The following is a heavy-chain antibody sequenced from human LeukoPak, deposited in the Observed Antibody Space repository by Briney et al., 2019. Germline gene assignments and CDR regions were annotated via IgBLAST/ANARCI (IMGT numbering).Heavy chain of an antibody. Sequence: ASVKVSFKVSGYTLTELSMHWVRQAPGKGLEWMGGFDPEDGETIYAQKFQGRVTMTEDTSTDTAYMELSSLGSEDTAEYYCGTRDLSLQYYFDYWGQGTLVTVSS. D-gene: IGHD3-10*01. CDR2: FDPEDGET. CDR1: GYTLTELS. CDR3: GTRDLSLQYYFDY. J-gene: IGHJ4*02. V-gene: IGHV1-24*01.